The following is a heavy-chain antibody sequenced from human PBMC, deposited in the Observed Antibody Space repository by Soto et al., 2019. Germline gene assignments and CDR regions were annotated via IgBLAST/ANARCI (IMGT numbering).Heavy chain of an antibody. Sequence: GGSLRLSCAASGFTVSSNYMSWVRQAPGKGLAWGSVIYSGGSTYYADSVKGRFTISRENSKNKLYLQMNSLRAEDTAVYYCARGGKLAFDYWGQGTLVTVSS. J-gene: IGHJ4*02. CDR2: IYSGGST. CDR3: ARGGKLAFDY. CDR1: GFTVSSNY. V-gene: IGHV3-53*01. D-gene: IGHD1-1*01.